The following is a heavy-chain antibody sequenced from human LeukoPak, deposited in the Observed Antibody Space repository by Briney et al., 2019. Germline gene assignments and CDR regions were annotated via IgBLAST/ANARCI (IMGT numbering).Heavy chain of an antibody. J-gene: IGHJ4*02. D-gene: IGHD2-15*01. V-gene: IGHV4-30-4*01. CDR3: AREAPLRYCSGGSCYSFDY. Sequence: SQTLSHTCTVSGGSISSGDYYWSWIRQPPGKGLEWIVYNNYSGSTYYNPSLKSRVTISVDTSKNQFSLKLSSVTAADTAVYYCAREAPLRYCSGGSCYSFDYWGQGTLVTVSS. CDR1: GGSISSGDYY. CDR2: NNYSGST.